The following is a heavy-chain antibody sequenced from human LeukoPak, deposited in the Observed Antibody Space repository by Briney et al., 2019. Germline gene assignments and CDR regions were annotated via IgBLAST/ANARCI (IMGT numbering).Heavy chain of an antibody. CDR3: AITTGYYYYYMDV. D-gene: IGHD3-22*01. CDR1: GGTFSSYA. V-gene: IGHV1-69*04. CDR2: IIPILGIA. Sequence: WASVKVSCKASGGTFSSYAISWVRQAPGQGLEWMGRIIPILGIANYAQKFQGRVTMTEDTSTDTAYMELSSLRSEDTAVYYCAITTGYYYYYMDVWGKGTTVTVSS. J-gene: IGHJ6*03.